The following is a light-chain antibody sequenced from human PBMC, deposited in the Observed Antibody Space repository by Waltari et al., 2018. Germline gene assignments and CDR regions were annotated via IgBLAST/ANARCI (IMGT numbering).Light chain of an antibody. V-gene: IGLV3-19*01. CDR3: HSRETFSTRL. CDR2: GPD. CDR1: SLRRYY. J-gene: IGLJ2*01. Sequence: SSDLTQDPSLSVALGQTVRITCQCDSLRRYYASWYQQRPGQAPILVLYGPDNRPSGIPDRFSGSNSGNTASLTITGAQAEDEADYYCHSRETFSTRLFGGGTRLTV.